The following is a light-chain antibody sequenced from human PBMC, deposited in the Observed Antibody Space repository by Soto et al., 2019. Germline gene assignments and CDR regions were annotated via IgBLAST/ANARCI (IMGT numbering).Light chain of an antibody. CDR1: QGINRK. CDR2: GAS. CDR3: QQYGSSPIT. J-gene: IGKJ5*01. V-gene: IGKV3-20*01. Sequence: IVMTQSPATLSVSPGEIVTFSCRASQGINRKLAWYQHKPGQAPRLLIYGASSRATGIPDRFSGSGSGTDFTLTISRLEPEDLAVYYCQQYGSSPITVGQGTRLEIK.